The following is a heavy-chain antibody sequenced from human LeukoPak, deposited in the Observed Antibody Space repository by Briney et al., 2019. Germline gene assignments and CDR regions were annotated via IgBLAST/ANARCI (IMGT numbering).Heavy chain of an antibody. J-gene: IGHJ4*02. Sequence: PSETLSLTCTVSGGSISTYSWTWVRQSPGKGLERIGSVVTTTQKYSPDLRSRVAISVDPSHNHFCLRQEPVTTADTAVYYCARDTTVASGMQFWGQGALVPVSS. D-gene: IGHD6-19*01. CDR2: VVTTTQ. CDR3: ARDTTVASGMQF. V-gene: IGHV4-59*12. CDR1: GGSISTYS.